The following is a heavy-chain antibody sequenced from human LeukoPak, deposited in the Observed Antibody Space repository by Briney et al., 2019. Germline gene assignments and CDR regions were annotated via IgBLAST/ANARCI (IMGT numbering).Heavy chain of an antibody. CDR3: ARENSLHYYYYYYMDV. Sequence: PSGTLSLTCTVSGGSISSGSYYWSWIRQPAGKGLEWIGRIYTSGSTNYNPSLKSRVTISVDTSKNQFSLKLSSVTAADTAVYYCARENSLHYYYYYYMDVWGKGTTVTVSS. CDR1: GGSISSGSYY. D-gene: IGHD4-23*01. V-gene: IGHV4-61*02. J-gene: IGHJ6*03. CDR2: IYTSGST.